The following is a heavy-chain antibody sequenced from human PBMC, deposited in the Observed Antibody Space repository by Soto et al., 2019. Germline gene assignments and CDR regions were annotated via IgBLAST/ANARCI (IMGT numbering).Heavy chain of an antibody. D-gene: IGHD1-20*01. J-gene: IGHJ4*02. V-gene: IGHV3-66*01. Sequence: EVQLVESGGGLVQPGGSLRLSCAASGFTVSSNYMSWVRQAPGKGLEWVSVIYSGGSTYYADSVKGRFTISRDNSKNTLYLQMNSLRAEDTAVYYCASGTLTAGIGYFDYWGQGTLVTVSS. CDR2: IYSGGST. CDR3: ASGTLTAGIGYFDY. CDR1: GFTVSSNY.